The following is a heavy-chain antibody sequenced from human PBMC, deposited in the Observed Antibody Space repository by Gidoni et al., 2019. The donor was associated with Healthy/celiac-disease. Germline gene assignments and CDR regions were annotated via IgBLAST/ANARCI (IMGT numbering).Heavy chain of an antibody. CDR3: VQSAVVPAAESFDY. J-gene: IGHJ4*02. D-gene: IGHD2-2*01. Sequence: EVQLVESGGGLVQPGGSLRLSCSASGFTFSSYAMHWVRQAPGKGLEYVSAISSNGGSTYYADSVKGRFTISRDNSKNTLYLQMSSLRAEDTAVYYCVQSAVVPAAESFDYWGQGTLVTVSS. V-gene: IGHV3-64D*06. CDR1: GFTFSSYA. CDR2: ISSNGGST.